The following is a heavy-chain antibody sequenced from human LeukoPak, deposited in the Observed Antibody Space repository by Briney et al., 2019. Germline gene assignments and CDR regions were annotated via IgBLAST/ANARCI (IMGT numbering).Heavy chain of an antibody. Sequence: ASVKVSCKASGYTFTGYYMHWVRQAPGQGLEWMGWINPNSGGTNYAQKFQGRVTMTRDTSISTAYMELSRLRSDDTAVYYCARDGGYCSGGSCYYHYMDVWGKGTTVTISS. CDR2: INPNSGGT. CDR1: GYTFTGYY. V-gene: IGHV1-2*02. CDR3: ARDGGYCSGGSCYYHYMDV. J-gene: IGHJ6*03. D-gene: IGHD2-15*01.